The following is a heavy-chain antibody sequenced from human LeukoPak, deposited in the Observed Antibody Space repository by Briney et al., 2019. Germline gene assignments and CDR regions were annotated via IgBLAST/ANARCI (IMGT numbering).Heavy chain of an antibody. CDR1: GGSFSGYY. V-gene: IGHV4-34*01. CDR2: INHSGST. CDR3: ARPTGYSGYDFVY. Sequence: SETLSLTCAGYGGSFSGYYWSWIRQPPGRGLEWIGEINHSGSTNYNPSLKSRVTISVDTSKNQFSLKLSSVTAADTAVYYCARPTGYSGYDFVYWGQGTLVTVSS. D-gene: IGHD5-12*01. J-gene: IGHJ4*02.